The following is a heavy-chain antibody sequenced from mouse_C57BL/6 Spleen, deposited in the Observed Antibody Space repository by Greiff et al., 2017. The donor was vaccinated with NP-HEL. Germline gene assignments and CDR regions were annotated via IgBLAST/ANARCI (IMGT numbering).Heavy chain of an antibody. D-gene: IGHD4-1*01. CDR1: GYTFTSYW. Sequence: QVQLKQSGAELVKPGASVKLSCKASGYTFTSYWMQWVKQRPGQGLEWIGEIDPSDSYTNYNQKFKGKATLTVDTSSSTAYMQLSSLTSEDSAVYYCARRRLTGAFDYWGQGTTLTVSS. CDR2: IDPSDSYT. J-gene: IGHJ2*01. CDR3: ARRRLTGAFDY. V-gene: IGHV1-50*01.